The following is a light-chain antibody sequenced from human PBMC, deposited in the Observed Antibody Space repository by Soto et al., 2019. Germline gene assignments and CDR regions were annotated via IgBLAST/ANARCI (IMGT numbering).Light chain of an antibody. CDR3: SAYISSNIV. Sequence: QLVLTQPASVSGSPGQSITISCTGTRRDVADYNYVSWYQQHPGKAPKLMIYEVSYRPSGISNRFSGSKSGNTASLTISGLQAEDEADYYCSAYISSNIVFGGGTKLTVL. CDR2: EVS. CDR1: RRDVADYNY. J-gene: IGLJ3*02. V-gene: IGLV2-14*01.